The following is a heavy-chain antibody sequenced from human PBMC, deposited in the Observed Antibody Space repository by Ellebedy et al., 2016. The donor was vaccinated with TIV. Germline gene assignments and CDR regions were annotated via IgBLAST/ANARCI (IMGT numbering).Heavy chain of an antibody. CDR3: ATDGGSAEVERRETLSY. V-gene: IGHV1-69*04. D-gene: IGHD3-16*01. CDR2: VIPLLGIA. CDR1: GGSFSSYG. Sequence: AASVKVSCNASGGSFSSYGISWVRQAPGQGLEWMGRVIPLLGIANYAQKFQGRVTIAADKSTATDYMELNSLRSEDAALYYCATDGGSAEVERRETLSYWGLGTLVTVSS. J-gene: IGHJ4*02.